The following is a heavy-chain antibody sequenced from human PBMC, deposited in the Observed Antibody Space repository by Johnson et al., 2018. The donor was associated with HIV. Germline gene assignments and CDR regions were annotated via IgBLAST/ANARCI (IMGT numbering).Heavy chain of an antibody. CDR2: RGVDGRNK. Sequence: VQLVESGGGVAQPGTSLRLSCAASGFTFSSHPMNWVRQAPGKGGEGGGVRGVDGRNKYYADSVKGRFTISKDNAKNPLYLQMNSLRAEDTALYYCARDRVGATPRTGYDAFDMLRHGTMVTVSS. D-gene: IGHD1-26*01. V-gene: IGHV3-33*08. CDR3: ARDRVGATPRTGYDAFDM. CDR1: GFTFSSHP. J-gene: IGHJ3*02.